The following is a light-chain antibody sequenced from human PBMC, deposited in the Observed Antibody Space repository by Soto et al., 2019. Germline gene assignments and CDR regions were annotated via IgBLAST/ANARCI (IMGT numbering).Light chain of an antibody. CDR3: QQYGSSPKLT. CDR1: QSLRSTY. J-gene: IGKJ4*01. V-gene: IGKV3-20*01. CDR2: GAS. Sequence: EIVLTQSPGTLSLSPGEGATLAFRASQSLRSTYLAWYQQKPGQAPRLLIYGASSRATGIPDRFSGSGSGTDFTLTISRLEPEDFAVYYCQQYGSSPKLTFGGGTKVDIK.